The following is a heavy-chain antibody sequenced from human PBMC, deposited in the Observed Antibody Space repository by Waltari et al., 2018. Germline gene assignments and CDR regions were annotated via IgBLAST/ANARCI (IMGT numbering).Heavy chain of an antibody. Sequence: QVQLQQWGAGLLKPSETLSLTCAVYGGSFSGYYWSWIRQPPGKGLEWIGEINHRGSTNFTPSLKRRDTVAVYTAKSQFSLKLSSVTPTDTAVYYCARRPAVLLWFGESTRGDYYFDYWGQGTLVTVSS. CDR2: INHRGST. CDR3: ARRPAVLLWFGESTRGDYYFDY. D-gene: IGHD3-10*01. CDR1: GGSFSGYY. V-gene: IGHV4-34*01. J-gene: IGHJ4*02.